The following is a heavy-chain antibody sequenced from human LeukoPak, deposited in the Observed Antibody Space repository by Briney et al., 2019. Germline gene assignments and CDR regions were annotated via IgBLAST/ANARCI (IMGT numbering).Heavy chain of an antibody. D-gene: IGHD3-10*01. Sequence: GGSLRLSCAASGFTFSSYGMHWVRQAPGKGLEWVAVIWYDGSNKYYADSVKGRFTISRDNSKNTLYLQMNSLRAEDTAVYYCARDSGYYGSGVGGRRGMDVRGKGTTVTVSS. CDR2: IWYDGSNK. CDR3: ARDSGYYGSGVGGRRGMDV. CDR1: GFTFSSYG. V-gene: IGHV3-33*01. J-gene: IGHJ6*04.